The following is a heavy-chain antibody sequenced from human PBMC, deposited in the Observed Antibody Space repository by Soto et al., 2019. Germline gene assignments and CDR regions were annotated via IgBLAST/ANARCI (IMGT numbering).Heavy chain of an antibody. J-gene: IGHJ6*02. CDR1: GYTFTGYY. D-gene: IGHD5-12*01. Sequence: ASVKVSCKASGYTFTGYYMHWVRQAPGQGLEWMGWINPNSGGTNYAQKFQGWVTMTRDTSISTAYMELSRLRSDDTAVYYCARGGIVATTAEDSYYYGMDVWGQGTTVSLSS. V-gene: IGHV1-2*04. CDR3: ARGGIVATTAEDSYYYGMDV. CDR2: INPNSGGT.